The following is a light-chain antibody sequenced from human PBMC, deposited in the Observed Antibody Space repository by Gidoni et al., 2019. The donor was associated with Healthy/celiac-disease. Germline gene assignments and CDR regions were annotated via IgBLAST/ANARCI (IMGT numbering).Light chain of an antibody. Sequence: DIVMTQSPDSLAVSLGERATINCKSSPILLYSSNNKNYLAWYHQKPGQPPKLLNYWASTRESGVPDRFSGSGSGTDFTLTISSLQAEDVAVYYCQQYYTTPFTFGPGTKVDIK. J-gene: IGKJ3*01. CDR2: WAS. CDR3: QQYYTTPFT. CDR1: PILLYSSNNKNY. V-gene: IGKV4-1*01.